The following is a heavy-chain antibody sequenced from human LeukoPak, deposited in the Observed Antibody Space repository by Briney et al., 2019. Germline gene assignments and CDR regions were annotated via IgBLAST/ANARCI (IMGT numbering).Heavy chain of an antibody. V-gene: IGHV4-39*07. J-gene: IGHJ3*02. CDR3: ARDLYIAYYQRTGYDPFDI. D-gene: IGHD3/OR15-3a*01. CDR2: IYYSGST. Sequence: ASETLSLTCTVSGGSISSSSYYWGWIRQPPGKGLEWIGSIYYSGSTYYNPSLKSRVTISVDTSKNQFSLKLSSVTAADTAVYYCARDLYIAYYQRTGYDPFDIWGRGTMVTVSS. CDR1: GGSISSSSYY.